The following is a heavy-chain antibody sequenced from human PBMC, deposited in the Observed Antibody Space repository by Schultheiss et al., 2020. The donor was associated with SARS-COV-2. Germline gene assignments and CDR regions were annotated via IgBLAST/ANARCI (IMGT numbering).Heavy chain of an antibody. CDR1: GFTFSSYG. Sequence: GGSLRLSCAASGFTFSSYGMHWVRQAPGKGLEWVAVISYDGSNKYYADSVKGRFTISRDNSKNTLYLQMNSLRAEDTAVYYCARDLQTSFYYDSSGYHFDYWGQGTLVTVSS. V-gene: IGHV3-30*03. CDR2: ISYDGSNK. J-gene: IGHJ4*02. CDR3: ARDLQTSFYYDSSGYHFDY. D-gene: IGHD3-22*01.